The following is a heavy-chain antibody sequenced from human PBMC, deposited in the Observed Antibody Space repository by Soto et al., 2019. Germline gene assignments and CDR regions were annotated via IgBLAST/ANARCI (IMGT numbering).Heavy chain of an antibody. CDR2: INHSGST. CDR1: GGSFSGYY. D-gene: IGHD6-19*01. J-gene: IGHJ4*02. V-gene: IGHV4-34*01. Sequence: QVQLQQWGAGLLKPSETLSLTCAVYGGSFSGYYWSWIRQPPGKGLEWIGEINHSGSTNYNPSLKSRVTISVDTSKNQFSLKLSSVTAADTAVYYCARGLAEAVAVDYFDYWGQGTLVTVSS. CDR3: ARGLAEAVAVDYFDY.